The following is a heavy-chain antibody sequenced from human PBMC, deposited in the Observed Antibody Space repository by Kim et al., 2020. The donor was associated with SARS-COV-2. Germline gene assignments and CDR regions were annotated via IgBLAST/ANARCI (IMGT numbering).Heavy chain of an antibody. CDR1: GGSISSYY. V-gene: IGHV4-59*01. D-gene: IGHD6-19*01. CDR2: IYYSGST. Sequence: SETLSLTCTVSGGSISSYYWSWIRQPPGKGLEWIGYIYYSGSTNYNPSLKSRVTISVDTSKNQFSLKLSSVTAADTAVYYCARSGSGSPRNYGMDVWGQGTTVTVSS. CDR3: ARSGSGSPRNYGMDV. J-gene: IGHJ6*02.